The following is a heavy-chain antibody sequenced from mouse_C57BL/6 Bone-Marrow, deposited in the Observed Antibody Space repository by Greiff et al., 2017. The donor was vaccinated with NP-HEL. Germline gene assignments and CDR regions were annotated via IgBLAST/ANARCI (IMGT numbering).Heavy chain of an antibody. CDR1: GYTFTSYW. CDR3: ARDSSGYGFAD. V-gene: IGHV1-59*01. Sequence: QVQLQQPGAELVRPGTSVKLSCKASGYTFTSYWMHWVKQRPGQGLEWIGVIDPSDSYTNYNQKFKGKATLTVDTSSSTAYMQLSSLTSEDSAVYYCARDSSGYGFADWGQGTLVTVSA. CDR2: IDPSDSYT. D-gene: IGHD3-2*02. J-gene: IGHJ3*01.